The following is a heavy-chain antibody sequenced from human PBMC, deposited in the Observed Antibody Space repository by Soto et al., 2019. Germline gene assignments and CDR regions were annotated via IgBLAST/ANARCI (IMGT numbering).Heavy chain of an antibody. J-gene: IGHJ6*02. CDR3: AASCVGCGGFNYYGMDV. CDR2: IYYSGST. CDR1: GGSISSGGYY. Sequence: QVQLQESGPGLVKPSQTLSLTCTVSGGSISSGGYYWSWIRQHPGKGLEWIGYIYYSGSTYYNPSLKSRVTISVDTSNSQFSLKLSSVTAADTAVYYCAASCVGCGGFNYYGMDVWGQGTTVTVSS. V-gene: IGHV4-31*03. D-gene: IGHD2-21*01.